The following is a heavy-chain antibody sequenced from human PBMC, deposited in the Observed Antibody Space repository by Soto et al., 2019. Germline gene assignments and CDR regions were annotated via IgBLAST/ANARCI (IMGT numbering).Heavy chain of an antibody. CDR2: IYYSGST. J-gene: IGHJ4*02. V-gene: IGHV4-31*03. Sequence: QVQLQESGPGLVKPSQTLSLTCTVSGGSISSGGYYWSWIRQHPGKGLEWIGYIYYSGSTYYNPSLKSRVTISVDTSKNRFSLKLSAVTAADTAVYYCARASSVATHFDYGGQGTLVTVSS. CDR3: ARASSVATHFDY. D-gene: IGHD5-12*01. CDR1: GGSISSGGYY.